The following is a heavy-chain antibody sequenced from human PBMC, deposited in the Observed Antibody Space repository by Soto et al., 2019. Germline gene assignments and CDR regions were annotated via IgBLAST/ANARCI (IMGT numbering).Heavy chain of an antibody. D-gene: IGHD2-15*01. V-gene: IGHV5-10-1*01. CDR3: ARRGQYCSGGSCYSGDWFDP. CDR1: GYSFTSYW. Sequence: EVQLVQSGAEVKKPGESLRISCKGSGYSFTSYWISWVRQMPGKGLEWMGRIDPSASYTNYSPSFQGHVTISADKSISTAYLQWSSLKASDTAMYFCARRGQYCSGGSCYSGDWFDPWGQGTLVTVSS. CDR2: IDPSASYT. J-gene: IGHJ5*02.